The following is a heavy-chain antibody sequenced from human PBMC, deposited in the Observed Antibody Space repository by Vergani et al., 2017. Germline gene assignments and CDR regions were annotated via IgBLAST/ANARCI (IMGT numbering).Heavy chain of an antibody. D-gene: IGHD6-6*01. CDR1: GFTSAGYA. CDR3: AKXLGTSSGGGWFDP. J-gene: IGHJ5*02. Sequence: EVQLEESGGGLVLPGRSLRLSCVASGFTSAGYAMHWVRQAPGKGLEWVSGISWNSNSIGYADSVKGRFTISRDNAKNFLYLQMNSLRAEDTALYYCAKXLGTSSGGGWFDPWGQGNLVTVS. CDR2: ISWNSNSI. V-gene: IGHV3-9*02.